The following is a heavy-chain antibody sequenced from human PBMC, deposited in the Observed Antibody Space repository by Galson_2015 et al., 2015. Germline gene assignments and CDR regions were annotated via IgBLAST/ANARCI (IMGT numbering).Heavy chain of an antibody. V-gene: IGHV1-8*01. D-gene: IGHD5-18*01. CDR3: VRGYKSATSWFDP. CDR1: GYTFTSYD. Sequence: SVKVSCKASGYTFTSYDINWVRQATGQGLEWMGWMNPSSGNTGYAQKFQGRVTMTRNTSISTAYMELSSLRSEDTAVYYCVRGYKSATSWFDPRGQGTLVTVSS. CDR2: MNPSSGNT. J-gene: IGHJ5*02.